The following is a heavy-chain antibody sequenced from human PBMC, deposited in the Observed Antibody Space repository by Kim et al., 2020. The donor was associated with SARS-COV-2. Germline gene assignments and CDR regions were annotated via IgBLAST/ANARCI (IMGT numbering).Heavy chain of an antibody. D-gene: IGHD6-19*01. J-gene: IGHJ4*02. CDR2: IYYSGST. Sequence: SETLSLTCTVSGGSISSYYWSWIRQPPGKGLEWIGYIYYSGSTNYNPSLKSRVTLSVDASKNQFSLKLNSVTAADTAVYYCGGSNQALAPIDYWGQGTLVTVSS. V-gene: IGHV4-59*13. CDR1: GGSISSYY. CDR3: GGSNQALAPIDY.